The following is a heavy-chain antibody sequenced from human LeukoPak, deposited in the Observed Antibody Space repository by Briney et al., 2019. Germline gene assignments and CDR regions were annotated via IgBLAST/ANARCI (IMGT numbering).Heavy chain of an antibody. CDR3: AKDQEFLEWLLSLSPPYYFDY. J-gene: IGHJ4*02. CDR1: GFTLSSYA. Sequence: GGSLRLSCAASGFTLSSYAMSWVRQAPGKGLEWVSAISGSGGSTYYADSVKGRFTISRDNSKNTLYLQMNSLRAEDTAVYYCAKDQEFLEWLLSLSPPYYFDYWGQGTLVTVSS. CDR2: ISGSGGST. V-gene: IGHV3-23*01. D-gene: IGHD3-3*01.